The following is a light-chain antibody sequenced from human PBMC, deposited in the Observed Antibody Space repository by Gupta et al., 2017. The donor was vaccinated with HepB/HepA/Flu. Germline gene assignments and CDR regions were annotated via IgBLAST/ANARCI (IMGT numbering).Light chain of an antibody. CDR2: DDS. Sequence: SYVLTQPPSVVVAPGKTARLTCGGNNVGSKSVHWYQQKPVQAPVLVVYDDSHRPSGIPERFPGSHAGNTATLTIIRFEAGDEADYYCQVWDSRVAFGGGTKLSVL. CDR3: QVWDSRVA. CDR1: NVGSKS. V-gene: IGLV3-21*03. J-gene: IGLJ2*01.